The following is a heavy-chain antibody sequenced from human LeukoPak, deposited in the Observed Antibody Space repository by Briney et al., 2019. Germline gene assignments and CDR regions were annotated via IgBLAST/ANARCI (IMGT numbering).Heavy chain of an antibody. J-gene: IGHJ1*01. CDR1: GFTFSSYA. V-gene: IGHV3-23*01. CDR3: AKDPEKIAAAGIGYFQH. D-gene: IGHD6-13*01. CDR2: ISGSGGST. Sequence: GGSLRLSCAASGFTFSSYAMSWVPQAPGKGLEWVSAISGSGGSTYYADSVKGRFTISRDNSKNTLYLQMNSLRAEDTAVYYCAKDPEKIAAAGIGYFQHWGQGTLVTVSS.